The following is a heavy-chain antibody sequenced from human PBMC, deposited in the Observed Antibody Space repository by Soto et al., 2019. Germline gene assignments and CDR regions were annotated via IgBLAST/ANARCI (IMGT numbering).Heavy chain of an antibody. CDR3: AKVSYSSSWYGEDAFDI. V-gene: IGHV3-23*01. CDR2: ISGSGGST. D-gene: IGHD6-13*01. Sequence: EVQLLESGGGLVQPGGSLRLSCAASGFTFSSYAMSWVRQAPGKGLEWVSAISGSGGSTYYADSVKGRFTISRDNSKNTLYLQMNSLRAEDTAVYYCAKVSYSSSWYGEDAFDIWGQGTMVTVSS. CDR1: GFTFSSYA. J-gene: IGHJ3*02.